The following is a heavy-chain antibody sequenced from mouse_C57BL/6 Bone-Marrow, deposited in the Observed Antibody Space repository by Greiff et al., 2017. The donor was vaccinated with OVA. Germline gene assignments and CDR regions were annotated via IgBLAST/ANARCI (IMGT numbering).Heavy chain of an antibody. Sequence: EVKLVESGGGLVKPGGSLKLSCAASGFTFSDYGMHWVRQAPEKGLEWVAYISSGSSTIYYADTVKGRFTISRDNAKNTLFLQMTSLRSEDTAVYYWARLERRGFDYWGQGTTLTVSS. CDR2: ISSGSSTI. V-gene: IGHV5-17*01. CDR1: GFTFSDYG. J-gene: IGHJ2*01. CDR3: ARLERRGFDY.